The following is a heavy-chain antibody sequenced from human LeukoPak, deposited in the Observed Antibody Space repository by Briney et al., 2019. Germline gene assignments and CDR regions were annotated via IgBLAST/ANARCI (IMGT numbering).Heavy chain of an antibody. V-gene: IGHV3-48*03. CDR3: ARETITMIRGVIITDYYYHMDV. CDR1: GFTFSSYE. D-gene: IGHD3-10*01. J-gene: IGHJ6*03. Sequence: GGSLRLSCAASGFTFSSYEMNWVRQAPGKGLEWISYISRQSSGSTIYYADSVKGRFTISRDNAKNSLYLQMNSLRAEDTAVYYCARETITMIRGVIITDYYYHMDVWGKGTSVTVSS. CDR2: ISRQSSGSTI.